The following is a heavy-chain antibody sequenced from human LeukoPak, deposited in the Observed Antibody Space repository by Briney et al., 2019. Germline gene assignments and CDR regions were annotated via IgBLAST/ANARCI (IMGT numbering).Heavy chain of an antibody. J-gene: IGHJ4*02. CDR1: GFTFSSYA. D-gene: IGHD2-15*01. Sequence: GGSLRLSCAASGFTFSSYAMHWVRQAPGKGLEWVAVISYDGSNKYYADSVKGRFTISRDNAKNSLFPQMNSLRAEDTAVYYCASVACSAVTCFGFLFFDYWGQGTLVTVSS. CDR2: ISYDGSNK. V-gene: IGHV3-30*04. CDR3: ASVACSAVTCFGFLFFDY.